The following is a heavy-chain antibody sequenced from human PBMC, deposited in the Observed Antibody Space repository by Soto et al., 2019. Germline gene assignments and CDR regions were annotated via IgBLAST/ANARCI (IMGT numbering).Heavy chain of an antibody. J-gene: IGHJ4*02. CDR2: ISAHNGNT. CDR3: ARGRYGDY. D-gene: IGHD1-1*01. CDR1: GYTFTSYG. Sequence: QVNLVQSGAEVKKPGASVKVSCKGSGYTFTSYGITWVRQAPGQGLEWMGWISAHNGNTDYAQKLQGRVIVTRDTSTSTAYMELRGLRSDETAVYYCARGRYGDYWGQGAVVTVSS. V-gene: IGHV1-18*01.